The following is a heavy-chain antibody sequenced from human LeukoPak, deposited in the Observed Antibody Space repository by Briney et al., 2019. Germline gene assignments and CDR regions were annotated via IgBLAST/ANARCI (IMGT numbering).Heavy chain of an antibody. CDR3: AKDGGLWVSAHWGDS. D-gene: IGHD7-27*01. J-gene: IGHJ4*02. CDR2: ISYDGSNK. Sequence: GWSLRLSCAASGFTFSSYAMHWVRQAPGKGLEWVAVISYDGSNKYYADSVKGRFTISRDNSKNTLYLQMNSLRAEDTAVYYCAKDGGLWVSAHWGDSWGRGTLVTVSS. V-gene: IGHV3-30-3*01. CDR1: GFTFSSYA.